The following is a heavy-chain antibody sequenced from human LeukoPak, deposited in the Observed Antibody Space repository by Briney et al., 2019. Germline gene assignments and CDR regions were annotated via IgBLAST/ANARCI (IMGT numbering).Heavy chain of an antibody. D-gene: IGHD1-1*01. CDR2: IYYSGST. V-gene: IGHV4-59*08. Sequence: SETLSLTCTVSGGSISSYYWSWIRQPPGKGLEWIGFIYYSGSTNYSPSLKSRVTISVDTSKNQFSLKLTSVTAADTAVHYCARHGNGAFDIWGQGTMVTVSS. J-gene: IGHJ3*02. CDR1: GGSISSYY. CDR3: ARHGNGAFDI.